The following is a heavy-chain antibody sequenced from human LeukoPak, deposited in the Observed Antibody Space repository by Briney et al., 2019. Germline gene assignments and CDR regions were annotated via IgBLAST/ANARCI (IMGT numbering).Heavy chain of an antibody. J-gene: IGHJ4*02. CDR3: ARDRAYSSGRNFDY. Sequence: YXMHXVRQAPGQGLEWMGRINPNSGGTNYAQKFQGRVTMTRDTSISTAYMELSRLRSDDTAVYYCARDRAYSSGRNFDYWGQGTLVTVSS. D-gene: IGHD6-19*01. V-gene: IGHV1-2*06. CDR2: INPNSGGT. CDR1: YX.